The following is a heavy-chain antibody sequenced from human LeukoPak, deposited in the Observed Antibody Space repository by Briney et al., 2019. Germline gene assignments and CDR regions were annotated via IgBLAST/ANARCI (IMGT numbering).Heavy chain of an antibody. J-gene: IGHJ4*02. CDR3: ARWDDSAWAFGN. CDR1: GGSISRYS. Sequence: SETLPLTCIVSGGSISRYSWNWIRQSPGKGLEWIGYIAHSGAISYKSSLKSRVTISVDTSKNQLSLRLTSVTAADTAVYYCARWDDSAWAFGNWGPGTLVTVSS. D-gene: IGHD6-19*01. V-gene: IGHV4-59*08. CDR2: IAHSGAI.